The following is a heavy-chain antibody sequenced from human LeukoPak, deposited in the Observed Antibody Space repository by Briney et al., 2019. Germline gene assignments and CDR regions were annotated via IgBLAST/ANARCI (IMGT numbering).Heavy chain of an antibody. CDR2: ISAYNGNT. V-gene: IGHV1-18*04. Sequence: ASVKVSCKASGYTFTSYGISWVRQAPGQGLEWMGWISAYNGNTNYAQKLQGRVTMTTDTSTSTAYMELRSLRSDDTAVYYCARGPKYYDFWSGYYMYYFDYWGQGTLVTVSS. CDR3: ARGPKYYDFWSGYYMYYFDY. CDR1: GYTFTSYG. J-gene: IGHJ4*02. D-gene: IGHD3-3*01.